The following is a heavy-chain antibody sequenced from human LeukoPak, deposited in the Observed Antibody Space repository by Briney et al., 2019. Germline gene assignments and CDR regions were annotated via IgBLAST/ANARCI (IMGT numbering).Heavy chain of an antibody. V-gene: IGHV3-30*03. CDR1: GFTFSSYG. Sequence: GGSPRLSCAASGFTFSSYGMDWVRQAPGKGLEWVALISHDGSNEHYADSVKGRFTISRDNSKNTLYLQMNSLRAEDTAVYYCAREGYDSSNYEEKGMDVWGQGTTVTVSS. CDR2: ISHDGSNE. CDR3: AREGYDSSNYEEKGMDV. D-gene: IGHD3-22*01. J-gene: IGHJ6*02.